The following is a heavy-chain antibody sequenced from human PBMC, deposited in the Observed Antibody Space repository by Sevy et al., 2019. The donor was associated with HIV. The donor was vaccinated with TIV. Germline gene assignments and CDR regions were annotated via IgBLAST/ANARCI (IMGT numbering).Heavy chain of an antibody. CDR2: INSDGSSK. CDR3: ARDLEGRIAVAGYFDY. CDR1: GFTLSSYW. Sequence: GSLRLSCAASGFTLSSYWMHWVRQAPGKGLVWVSRINSDGSSKSYADSVKGRFTISRDNAKNMLYLQMNSLRAEDTAVYYCARDLEGRIAVAGYFDYWGQGTLVTVSS. D-gene: IGHD6-19*01. V-gene: IGHV3-74*01. J-gene: IGHJ4*02.